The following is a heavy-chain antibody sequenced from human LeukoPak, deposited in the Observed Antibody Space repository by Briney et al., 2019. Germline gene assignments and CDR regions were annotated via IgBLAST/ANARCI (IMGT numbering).Heavy chain of an antibody. J-gene: IGHJ4*02. CDR3: ARGVYYVWGGGYFDY. CDR1: GYTFTSYG. D-gene: IGHD3-16*01. CDR2: ISAYNGNT. Sequence: ASVKVSCKASGYTFTSYGISWVRQAPGQGLEWMGWISAYNGNTNYAQKLQGRVTMTTDTSTSTAYMELSSLRSEDTAVYYCARGVYYVWGGGYFDYWGQGTLVTVSS. V-gene: IGHV1-18*01.